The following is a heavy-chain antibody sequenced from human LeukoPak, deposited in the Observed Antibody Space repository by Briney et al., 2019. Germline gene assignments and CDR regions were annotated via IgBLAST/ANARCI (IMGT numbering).Heavy chain of an antibody. CDR2: SSGSGSST. J-gene: IGHJ5*01. V-gene: IGHV3-23*01. CDR3: AKNYYDSSGYYNWFDS. Sequence: PGGSLRLSCAASGFIFSSYAMSWVRQAPGKGLEWVSGSSGSGSSTYYLDSVKGRFTISRDNSKNTLYLQMNSVRAEDTAVYYCAKNYYDSSGYYNWFDSWGQGTLVTVSS. CDR1: GFIFSSYA. D-gene: IGHD3-22*01.